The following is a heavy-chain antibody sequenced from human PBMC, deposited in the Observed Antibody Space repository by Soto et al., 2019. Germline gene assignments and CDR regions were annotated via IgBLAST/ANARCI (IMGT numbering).Heavy chain of an antibody. CDR1: GFSFTSYS. Sequence: QGQLVQSGAEVKKPGASVKVSCGASGFSFTSYSFHWVRQAPAQGLQWMGWINAGRGKTKYSQQFQGRVTFTWDTSANTVYMELCRLTSEDTSVFYCARWIDNGYFEYWGQGTLVNVSA. CDR2: INAGRGKT. V-gene: IGHV1-3*01. D-gene: IGHD4-17*01. CDR3: ARWIDNGYFEY. J-gene: IGHJ4*02.